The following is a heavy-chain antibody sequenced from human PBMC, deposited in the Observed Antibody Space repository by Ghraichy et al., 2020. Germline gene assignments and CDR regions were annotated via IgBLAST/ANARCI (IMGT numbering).Heavy chain of an antibody. CDR3: ARLRRSTMVRGVITDY. V-gene: IGHV1-2*02. CDR1: GYTFTGYY. J-gene: IGHJ4*02. D-gene: IGHD3-10*01. Sequence: ASVKVSCKASGYTFTGYYMHWVRQAPGQGLEWMGWINPNSGGTNYAQKFQGRVTMTRDTSISTAYMELSRLRSDDTAVYYCARLRRSTMVRGVITDYWGQGTLVTVSS. CDR2: INPNSGGT.